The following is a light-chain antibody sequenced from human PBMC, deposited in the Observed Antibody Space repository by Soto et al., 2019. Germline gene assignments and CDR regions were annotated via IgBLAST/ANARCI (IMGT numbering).Light chain of an antibody. J-gene: IGKJ2*01. CDR2: VGS. CDR3: MQALQTPYT. CDR1: QSLLHSNGYNY. V-gene: IGKV2-28*01. Sequence: IVMTQSPLSLPVTPGEPASISCRSSQSLLHSNGYNYLYWFLQKPGQSPQVLIYVGSNRAPGVPDRFSVSGSGTDFTLKISRVEAEDVGVYYCMQALQTPYTFGQGTKLEIK.